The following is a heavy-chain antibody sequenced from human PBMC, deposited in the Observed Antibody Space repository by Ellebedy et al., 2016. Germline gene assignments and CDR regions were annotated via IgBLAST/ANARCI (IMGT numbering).Heavy chain of an antibody. CDR1: GGSFSGYY. CDR3: VREIRFPLGTKRGDYYYYMDV. V-gene: IGHV4-34*01. CDR2: INHSGST. Sequence: GSLRLXCAVYGGSFSGYYWSWIRQPPGKGLEWIGEINHSGSTNYNPSLKSRVTISVDTSKNQFSLKLSSVTAADTAVYYCVREIRFPLGTKRGDYYYYMDVWGKGTTVTVSS. J-gene: IGHJ6*03. D-gene: IGHD1-14*01.